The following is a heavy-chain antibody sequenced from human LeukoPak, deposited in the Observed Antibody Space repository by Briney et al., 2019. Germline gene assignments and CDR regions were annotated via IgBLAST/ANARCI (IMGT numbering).Heavy chain of an antibody. CDR3: ARSGYEGSWSRRRSRYFDY. Sequence: SETLSLTCTVSGGPISSSSYYWGWIRQPPGKGLEWIGSIYYSGSTYYNPSLKSRVTISVDTSKNQFSLKLSSVTAADTAVYYCARSGYEGSWSRRRSRYFDYWGQGTLVTVSS. J-gene: IGHJ4*02. D-gene: IGHD5-12*01. CDR1: GGPISSSSYY. CDR2: IYYSGST. V-gene: IGHV4-39*01.